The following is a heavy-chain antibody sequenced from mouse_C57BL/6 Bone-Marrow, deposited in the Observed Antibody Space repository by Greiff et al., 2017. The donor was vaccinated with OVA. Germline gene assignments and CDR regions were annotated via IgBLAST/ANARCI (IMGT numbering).Heavy chain of an antibody. V-gene: IGHV4-1*01. CDR3: ARPGYYGSSYVSYWYFDV. Sequence: EVKLLQSGGGLVQPGGSLKLSCAASGIDFSRYWMSWVRRAPGKGLEWIGEINPDSSTINYAPSLKDKFIISRDNAKNTLYLQMSKVRSEDTALYYCARPGYYGSSYVSYWYFDVWGTGTTVTVSS. CDR1: GIDFSRYW. CDR2: INPDSSTI. J-gene: IGHJ1*03. D-gene: IGHD1-1*01.